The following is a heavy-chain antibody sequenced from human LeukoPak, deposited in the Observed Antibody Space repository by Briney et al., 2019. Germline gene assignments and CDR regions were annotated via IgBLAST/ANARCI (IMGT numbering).Heavy chain of an antibody. Sequence: GGSLRLSCAASGFTFSNYAMNWVRQAPGRGLEWVSAISGSGGSTYYADSVKGRFTISRDNSKNTLCLQMNSLRAEDTAVYYCAKDLAGSGTYSFDYWGQGPLVTVSS. CDR1: GFTFSNYA. CDR2: ISGSGGST. J-gene: IGHJ4*02. D-gene: IGHD1-26*01. CDR3: AKDLAGSGTYSFDY. V-gene: IGHV3-23*01.